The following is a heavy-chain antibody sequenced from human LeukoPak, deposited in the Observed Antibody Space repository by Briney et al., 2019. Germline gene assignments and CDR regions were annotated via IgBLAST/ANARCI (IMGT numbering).Heavy chain of an antibody. J-gene: IGHJ4*02. CDR3: AKTPISYSSGWHFDY. Sequence: GGSLRLSCAASGFTFSTYAISWVRQAPGKGLEWVSAIGTSGGDTYYPDSVKGRFTVSRDDSKNTLYLQMNSLRAEDTAVYYCAKTPISYSSGWHFDYWGQRTLVTVSS. CDR2: IGTSGGDT. V-gene: IGHV3-23*01. D-gene: IGHD6-19*01. CDR1: GFTFSTYA.